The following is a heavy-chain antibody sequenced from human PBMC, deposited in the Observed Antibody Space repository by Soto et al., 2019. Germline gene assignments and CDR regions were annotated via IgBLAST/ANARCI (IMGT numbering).Heavy chain of an antibody. D-gene: IGHD6-13*01. Sequence: GGSLRLSCAASGFTFSNYNMNWVRQAPGKGLEWVSYISSSSNNIYYADSVKGRFTISRDNAKNSLYLQMNSLKAEDTAVYYCARDFGQLSYWGQGTLVTVSS. J-gene: IGHJ4*02. CDR3: ARDFGQLSY. V-gene: IGHV3-48*01. CDR1: GFTFSNYN. CDR2: ISSSSNNI.